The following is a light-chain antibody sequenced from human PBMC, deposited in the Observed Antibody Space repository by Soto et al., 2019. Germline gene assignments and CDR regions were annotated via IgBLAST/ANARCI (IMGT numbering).Light chain of an antibody. CDR2: EVS. J-gene: IGLJ1*01. CDR3: SSYAGSSNV. CDR1: ISDVGGYYY. V-gene: IGLV2-14*01. Sequence: QSALTQPASVSGSPGQSITISCTGTISDVGGYYYVSWSQQHPGKAPKLIIYEVSNRPSGVSNRFSGSKSGNTASLTVSGLQAEDEADYYCSSYAGSSNVFGTGTKVTVL.